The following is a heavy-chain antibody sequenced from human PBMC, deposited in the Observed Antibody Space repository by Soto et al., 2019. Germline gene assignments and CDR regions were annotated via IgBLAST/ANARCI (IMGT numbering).Heavy chain of an antibody. V-gene: IGHV1-2*02. D-gene: IGHD3-3*01. J-gene: IGHJ6*02. CDR2: INPNSGGT. Sequence: AASVKVSCKASGYTFTGYYMHWVRQAPGQGLEWMGWINPNSGGTNYAQKFQGRVTMTRDTSISTAYMELSRLRSDDTAVYYCARDRDYDFWSGYLLLRYYYYGMDVWGQGTTVTVSS. CDR3: ARDRDYDFWSGYLLLRYYYYGMDV. CDR1: GYTFTGYY.